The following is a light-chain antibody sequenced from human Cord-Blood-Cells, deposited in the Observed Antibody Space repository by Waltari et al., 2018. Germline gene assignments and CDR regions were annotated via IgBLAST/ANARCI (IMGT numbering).Light chain of an antibody. CDR1: SSNIGAGYD. V-gene: IGLV1-40*01. CDR2: GNS. CDR3: QSYDSSLSGVV. Sequence: QSVLTQPPSVSAAPGQRVTISCTGSSSNIGAGYDVHWYQQLPGTAPKLLIYGNSNRPSGVPDRFSGSKSGTSASLAITGLQAEDVADYYCQSYDSSLSGVVFGGGTKLTVL. J-gene: IGLJ2*01.